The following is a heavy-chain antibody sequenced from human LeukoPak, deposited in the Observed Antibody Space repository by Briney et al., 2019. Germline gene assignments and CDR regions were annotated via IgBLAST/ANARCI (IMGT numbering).Heavy chain of an antibody. CDR3: ARAPGYLCSSTSCYESLSFDY. Sequence: ASVKVSCKASGYTFTGYYMHWVRQAPGQGLEWMGWINPNSGGTNYAQKFQGRVTMTRDTSISTAYMELSRPRSDDTAVYYCARAPGYLCSSTSCYESLSFDYWGQGTLVTVSS. J-gene: IGHJ4*02. D-gene: IGHD2-2*01. CDR1: GYTFTGYY. CDR2: INPNSGGT. V-gene: IGHV1-2*02.